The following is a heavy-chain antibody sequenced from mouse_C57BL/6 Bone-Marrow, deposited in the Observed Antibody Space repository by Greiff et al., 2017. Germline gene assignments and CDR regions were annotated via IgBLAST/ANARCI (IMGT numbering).Heavy chain of an antibody. CDR1: GFTFSDYG. CDR2: ISRGSSTT. V-gene: IGHV5-17*01. D-gene: IGHD2-3*01. CDR3: ARCYDGYGGFAY. J-gene: IGHJ3*01. Sequence: EVHLVESGAGLVKPGASLKLSCAASGFTFSDYGMHWVRQAPEKGLEWVAYISRGSSTTYSADTVKGRFTFSRDNAKTTLFLQMTSLRSEDTAEYDCARCYDGYGGFAYWGQGTLVTVSA.